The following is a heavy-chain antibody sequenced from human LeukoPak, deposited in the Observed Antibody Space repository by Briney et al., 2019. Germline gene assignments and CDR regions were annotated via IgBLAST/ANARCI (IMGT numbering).Heavy chain of an antibody. V-gene: IGHV4-34*01. CDR3: ALGYCSSTSCVRAFDI. Sequence: PSETLSLTCAVYGGSFSGYYWSWIRQPPGKGLEWIGEINHSGSTNYNPSLKSRVTISVDTPKNQFSLKLSSVAAADTAVYYCALGYCSSTSCVRAFDIWGQGTMVTVSS. J-gene: IGHJ3*02. D-gene: IGHD2-2*01. CDR1: GGSFSGYY. CDR2: INHSGST.